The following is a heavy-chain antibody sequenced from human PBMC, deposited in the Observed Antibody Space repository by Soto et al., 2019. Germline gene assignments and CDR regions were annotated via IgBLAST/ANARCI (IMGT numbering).Heavy chain of an antibody. CDR3: AHSLGPPDY. V-gene: IGHV2-5*02. CDR2: IYWDDDK. Sequence: QITLKESGPTLVKPTQTLTLTCTFSGFSLSTSGVGVGWIRQSPGKVLEWLALIYWDDDKRYSPSLKNRLTINKGFSDNQVVLTMTNMGPVDTGTYFCAHSLGPPDYWGQGALVTVSS. D-gene: IGHD7-27*01. J-gene: IGHJ4*02. CDR1: GFSLSTSGVG.